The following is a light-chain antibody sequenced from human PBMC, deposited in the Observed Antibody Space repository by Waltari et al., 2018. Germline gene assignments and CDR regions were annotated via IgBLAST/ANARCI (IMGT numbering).Light chain of an antibody. Sequence: QSALTQPASVSGSPGQSITISCTGTSSNVGGYTLVSWYQQHPGKAPQLIIYDVNKRTPGLFHRVSGSTAGNTASLTISGLQADDESDYYCCSYAGDSTLIFGGGTKLTVL. J-gene: IGLJ2*01. CDR3: CSYAGDSTLI. CDR2: DVN. CDR1: SSNVGGYTL. V-gene: IGLV2-23*02.